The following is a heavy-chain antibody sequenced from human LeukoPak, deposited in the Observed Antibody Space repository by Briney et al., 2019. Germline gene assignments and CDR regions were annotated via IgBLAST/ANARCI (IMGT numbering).Heavy chain of an antibody. CDR1: GFTFSSYA. CDR3: AKPLEKYTYGGNFDY. V-gene: IGHV3-23*01. D-gene: IGHD4-23*01. CDR2: ISSSADST. Sequence: PGGSLRLSCEASGFTFSSYAMSWVRQAPGKGLAWVSVISSSADSTYYADSVKGRFTIPRDNSKNTLYLQMNSLRAEDTAVYYCAKPLEKYTYGGNFDYWGQGILVTVSS. J-gene: IGHJ4*02.